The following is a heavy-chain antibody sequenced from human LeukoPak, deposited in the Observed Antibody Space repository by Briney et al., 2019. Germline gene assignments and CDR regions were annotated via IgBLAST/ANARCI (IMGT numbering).Heavy chain of an antibody. CDR2: INPNSGGT. D-gene: IGHD2-21*01. V-gene: IGHV1-2*02. CDR1: GGTFSSYA. J-gene: IGHJ4*02. Sequence: ASVKVSCKASGGTFSSYAISWVRQAPGQGLEWMGWINPNSGGTQFAQKFQGRATMTRDTSISTAYMELDRLRSDDTAVYYCARVLFNSGYDFWGQGTLVTVSS. CDR3: ARVLFNSGYDF.